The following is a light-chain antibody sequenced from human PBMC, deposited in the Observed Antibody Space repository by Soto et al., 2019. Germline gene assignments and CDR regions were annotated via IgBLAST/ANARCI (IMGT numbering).Light chain of an antibody. CDR2: DVS. V-gene: IGLV2-14*01. J-gene: IGLJ1*01. CDR3: SSYTSSSTRI. Sequence: QSVLTQPASVSGSPGQSITISCTVTSSDFGGYNYVSWYQQHPGKAPKLMIYDVSNRPSGVSNRFSGSKSSNTASLTISGLQAEDEADYYCSSYTSSSTRIFGTGTKLTV. CDR1: SSDFGGYNY.